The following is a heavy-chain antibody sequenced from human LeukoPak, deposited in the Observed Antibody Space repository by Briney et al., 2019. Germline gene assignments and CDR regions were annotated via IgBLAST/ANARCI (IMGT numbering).Heavy chain of an antibody. CDR3: ARVKNYYDSSGYLYYLDY. J-gene: IGHJ4*02. CDR2: INPNSGGT. D-gene: IGHD3-22*01. V-gene: IGHV1-2*02. Sequence: ASVKVSCKASGYTFTGYYIHWVRQAPGQGREWMGWINPNSGGTNYAQKFQGRVTMTRDTSISTAYMELSRLRSDDTAVYYCARVKNYYDSSGYLYYLDYWGQGTLVTVSS. CDR1: GYTFTGYY.